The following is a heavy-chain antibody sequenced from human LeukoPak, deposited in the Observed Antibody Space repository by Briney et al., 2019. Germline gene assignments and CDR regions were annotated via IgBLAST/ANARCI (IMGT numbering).Heavy chain of an antibody. CDR1: GYTFTGYY. CDR3: ARARGYSYGSSYWYYYMDV. CDR2: INPNSGGT. D-gene: IGHD5-18*01. V-gene: IGHV1-2*02. J-gene: IGHJ6*03. Sequence: ASVKVSCKASGYTFTGYYMHWVRQAPGQGLGWMGWINPNSGGTNYAQKFQGRVTMTRDTSISTAYMELSRLRSDDTAVYYCARARGYSYGSSYWYYYMDVWGKGTTVTVSS.